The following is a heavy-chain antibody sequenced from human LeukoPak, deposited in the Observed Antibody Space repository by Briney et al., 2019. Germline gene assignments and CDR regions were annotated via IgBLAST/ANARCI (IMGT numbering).Heavy chain of an antibody. CDR1: GGSISSYY. V-gene: IGHV4-59*01. D-gene: IGHD3-10*01. CDR2: ITHSGGT. CDR3: ARTEYYFDH. Sequence: SETLSLTCTVSGGSISSYYWSWIRQPPRKGLEWIGYITHSGGTNYNPSLQSRVTISVDTSKSQFSLSLNSVTAADTAVYYCARTEYYFDHWGQGTLVTVSS. J-gene: IGHJ4*02.